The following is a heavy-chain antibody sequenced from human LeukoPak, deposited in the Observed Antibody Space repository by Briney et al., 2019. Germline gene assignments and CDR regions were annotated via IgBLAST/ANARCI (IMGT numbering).Heavy chain of an antibody. Sequence: LRLSCVXSGFPFSSYWMTWVRQAPGKGLEWVANIKQDGSKKSYVDSVKGRFTISRDNAKNSLYLQMNSLRAEDTAIYYCTRVGYIDEGIDYWGQGTLVTVSS. CDR1: GFPFSSYW. CDR2: IKQDGSKK. CDR3: TRVGYIDEGIDY. J-gene: IGHJ4*02. V-gene: IGHV3-7*04. D-gene: IGHD5-24*01.